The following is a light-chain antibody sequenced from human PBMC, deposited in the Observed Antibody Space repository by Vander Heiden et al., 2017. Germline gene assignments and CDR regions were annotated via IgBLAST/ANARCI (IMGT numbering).Light chain of an antibody. J-gene: IGLJ3*02. Sequence: YVLTQPPSVSVFPGQTARITRSGHALPRKFAYWYQQKSGQAPVLVIFEDTKRPSGIPKRFSGSSSGTLATLTISGAQVEDEADYYCYSTDSSGNQGVFGGGTKVTVL. CDR2: EDT. CDR1: ALPRKF. V-gene: IGLV3-10*01. CDR3: YSTDSSGNQGV.